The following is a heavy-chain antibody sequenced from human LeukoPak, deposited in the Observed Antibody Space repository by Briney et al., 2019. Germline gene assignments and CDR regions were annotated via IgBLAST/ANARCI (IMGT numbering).Heavy chain of an antibody. J-gene: IGHJ6*02. CDR3: AKTENNWSYGMDV. Sequence: SQTLSLTCAISGDSVSNNSTTWNWIRQSPSRGHEWLGRTYYRSEWYNDYAVSVKSRITINPDTSKNQFSLQLNSVTPEDTAVYYCAKTENNWSYGMDVWGQGTTVTVSS. CDR1: GDSVSNNSTT. V-gene: IGHV6-1*01. D-gene: IGHD1-20*01. CDR2: TYYRSEWYN.